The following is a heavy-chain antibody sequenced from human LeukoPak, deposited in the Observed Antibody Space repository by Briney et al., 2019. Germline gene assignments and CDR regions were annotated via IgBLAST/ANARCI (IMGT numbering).Heavy chain of an antibody. CDR1: GFTFSDYY. V-gene: IGHV3-11*06. CDR3: ASGKDSGYDLGDY. Sequence: GGSLRLSCAASGFTFSDYYMSWIRQAPGKGPEWVSYISSSSSYTNYADSMKGRFTISRDNAKNSLYLQMNSLRAEDTAVYYCASGKDSGYDLGDYWGQGTPVTVSS. D-gene: IGHD5-12*01. J-gene: IGHJ4*02. CDR2: ISSSSSYT.